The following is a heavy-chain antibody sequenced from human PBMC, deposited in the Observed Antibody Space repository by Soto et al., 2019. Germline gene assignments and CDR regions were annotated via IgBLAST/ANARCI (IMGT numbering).Heavy chain of an antibody. Sequence: PSETLSLTCAVYGGSFSGYYWSWIRQPPGKGLEWIGEINHSGSTNYNPSLKSRVTISVDTSKNQFSLKLSSVTAADTAVYYCAIGVPLPTVWTGRGIYYFDYWGQGTLVTVSS. V-gene: IGHV4-34*01. CDR3: AIGVPLPTVWTGRGIYYFDY. D-gene: IGHD3-16*01. CDR1: GGSFSGYY. CDR2: INHSGST. J-gene: IGHJ4*02.